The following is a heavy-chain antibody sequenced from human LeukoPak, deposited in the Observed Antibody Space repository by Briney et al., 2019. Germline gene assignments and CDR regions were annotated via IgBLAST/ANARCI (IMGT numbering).Heavy chain of an antibody. D-gene: IGHD5-24*01. V-gene: IGHV4-30-4*07. Sequence: PSETLSLTCAVSGGSISNGGYSWSWIRQPPGKGLEWIGYIYYSGSSYYNPSLKSRVTISVDTSKNQFSLKLSSVTAADTAVYYCARGAGSTISNDAFDIWGQGTMVTVSS. CDR3: ARGAGSTISNDAFDI. CDR2: IYYSGSS. J-gene: IGHJ3*02. CDR1: GGSISNGGYS.